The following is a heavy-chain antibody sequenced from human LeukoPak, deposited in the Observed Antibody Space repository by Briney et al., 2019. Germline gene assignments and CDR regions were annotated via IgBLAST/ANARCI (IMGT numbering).Heavy chain of an antibody. V-gene: IGHV1-2*02. CDR3: ATRSTYYYDSSGYYADAFDI. CDR1: GYTFTSYY. CDR2: INPNSGGT. D-gene: IGHD3-22*01. Sequence: ASVKVSCKASGYTFTSYYMHWVRQAPGQGLEWMGWINPNSGGTNYAQKFQGRVTMTRDTSISTAYMELSRLRSDDTAVYYCATRSTYYYDSSGYYADAFDIWGQGTMVTVSS. J-gene: IGHJ3*02.